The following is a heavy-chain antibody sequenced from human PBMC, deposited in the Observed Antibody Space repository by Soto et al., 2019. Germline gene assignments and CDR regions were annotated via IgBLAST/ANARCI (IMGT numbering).Heavy chain of an antibody. CDR2: IIPIFGTA. Sequence: QVQLVQSGAEVKKPGSSVKVSCKASGGTFSSYAISWVRQAPGQGLEWMGGIIPIFGTANYAKKFQGRVTITADESTSTAYMELSSLRSEDTAVYYCARSYGSTTENYYYYGMDVWGQGTTVTVSS. CDR1: GGTFSSYA. D-gene: IGHD3-16*01. V-gene: IGHV1-69*01. CDR3: ARSYGSTTENYYYYGMDV. J-gene: IGHJ6*02.